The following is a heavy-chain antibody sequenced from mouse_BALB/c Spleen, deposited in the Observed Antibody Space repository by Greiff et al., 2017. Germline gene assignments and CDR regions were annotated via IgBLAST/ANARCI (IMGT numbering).Heavy chain of an antibody. J-gene: IGHJ1*01. CDR3: ARDWGGYFDV. V-gene: IGHV5-15*02. Sequence: EVQLVESGGGLVQPGGSRKLSCAASGFTFSDYGMAWVRQAPGKGPEWVAFISNLAYSIYYADTVTGRFTISRENAKNTLYLEMSSLRSEDTAMYYCARDWGGYFDVWGAGTTVTVSS. CDR1: GFTFSDYG. CDR2: ISNLAYSI.